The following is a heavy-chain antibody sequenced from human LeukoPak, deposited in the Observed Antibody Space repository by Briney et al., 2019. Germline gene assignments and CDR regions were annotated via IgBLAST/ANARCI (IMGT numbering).Heavy chain of an antibody. V-gene: IGHV4-34*01. CDR2: INHSGST. CDR1: GGSFSGYY. D-gene: IGHD3-10*01. Sequence: SETLSLTCAVYGGSFSGYYWSSIRQPPGKGLEWIGEINHSGSTNYNPSLKSRVTISVDTSKNQFSLKLSSVTAADTAVYYCASRPRFGELYRNRFDPWGQGTLVTVSS. J-gene: IGHJ5*02. CDR3: ASRPRFGELYRNRFDP.